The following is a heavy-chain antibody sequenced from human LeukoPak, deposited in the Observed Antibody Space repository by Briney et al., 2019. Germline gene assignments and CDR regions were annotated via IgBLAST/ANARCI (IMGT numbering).Heavy chain of an antibody. D-gene: IGHD3/OR15-3a*01. V-gene: IGHV4-30-2*03. J-gene: IGHJ4*02. CDR3: ARRGLIDY. CDR1: GFTFSSYA. CDR2: IYYSGST. Sequence: LRLSCAASGFTFSSYAMSWVRQPPGKGLEWIGSIYYSGSTYYNPSLKSRVTISVDTSKNQFSLNLSSVTAADTAVYYCARRGLIDYWGQGTLVTVSS.